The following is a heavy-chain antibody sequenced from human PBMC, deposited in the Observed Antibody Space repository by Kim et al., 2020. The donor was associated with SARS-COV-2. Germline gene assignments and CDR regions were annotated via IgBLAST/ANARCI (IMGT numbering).Heavy chain of an antibody. V-gene: IGHV3-23*01. CDR2: ISGSGGST. J-gene: IGHJ6*02. D-gene: IGHD3-10*01. Sequence: GGSLRLSCAASGFTFSSYAMSWVRQAPGKGLEWVSAISGSGGSTYYADSVKGRFTISRDNSKNTLYLQMNSLRAEDTAVYYCAKGHSPFDLRGLHYYYYGMDVWGQGTTVTVSS. CDR3: AKGHSPFDLRGLHYYYYGMDV. CDR1: GFTFSSYA.